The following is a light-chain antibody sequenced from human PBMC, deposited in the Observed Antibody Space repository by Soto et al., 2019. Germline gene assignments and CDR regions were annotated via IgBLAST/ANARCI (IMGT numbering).Light chain of an antibody. V-gene: IGKV3-20*01. J-gene: IGKJ1*01. Sequence: EIVLTQSPGTLSLSPGERETLSCRASQSVSSNYLAWYQQKPGQAPKLLIYGASSRATVIPDRFSGSGSGTDFTLTISRLEPEDFAVYYCQQYGSSRTFGQGTKVDIK. CDR3: QQYGSSRT. CDR1: QSVSSNY. CDR2: GAS.